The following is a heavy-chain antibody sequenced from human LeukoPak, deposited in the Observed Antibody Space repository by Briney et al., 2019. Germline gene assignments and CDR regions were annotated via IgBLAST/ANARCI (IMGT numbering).Heavy chain of an antibody. CDR1: GFTFSSDW. Sequence: PGGSLRLSCAASGFTFSSDWMSWVRQAPGEGVEWVAHIKQDGSEKYYVDSVKGRFTISRDNAKNSLYLQMNSLRAEDTAVYYCARETVVAATPYYYYYMDVWGKGTTVTIPS. D-gene: IGHD2-15*01. J-gene: IGHJ6*03. CDR3: ARETVVAATPYYYYYMDV. CDR2: IKQDGSEK. V-gene: IGHV3-7*01.